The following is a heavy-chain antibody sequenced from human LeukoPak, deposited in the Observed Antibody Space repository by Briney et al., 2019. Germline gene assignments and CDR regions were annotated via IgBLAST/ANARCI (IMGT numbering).Heavy chain of an antibody. D-gene: IGHD2-15*01. V-gene: IGHV4-59*08. J-gene: IGHJ4*02. CDR3: ARHPFATPFDY. Sequence: SETLSLTCTVSGGSISDNYWSWIRQPPGKGLEWIGYAYYSGHTHYNSSLNSRVTMSLDTSKSQFSLRLSSVTAADTAVYFCARHPFATPFDYWGPGTLVTVSS. CDR2: AYYSGHT. CDR1: GGSISDNY.